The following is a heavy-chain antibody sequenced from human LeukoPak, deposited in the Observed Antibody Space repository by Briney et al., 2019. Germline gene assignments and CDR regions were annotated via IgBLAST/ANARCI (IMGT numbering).Heavy chain of an antibody. CDR2: LYSDGNT. D-gene: IGHD3-16*01. Sequence: GGSLRLSCAAAALTVISYDMTWIRQAPGKGLEWVSVLYSDGNTKYADSVQGRFTISRDNSKNTLYLEMNSLSPDDTAVYYCARVVGPLAANTLAYWGQGTLVTVSS. CDR3: ARVVGPLAANTLAY. V-gene: IGHV3-53*01. J-gene: IGHJ4*02. CDR1: ALTVISYD.